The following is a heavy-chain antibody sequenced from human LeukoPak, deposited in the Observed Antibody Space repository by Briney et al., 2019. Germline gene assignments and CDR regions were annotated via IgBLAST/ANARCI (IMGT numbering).Heavy chain of an antibody. J-gene: IGHJ5*02. CDR3: ARTVVVPAATGNWFDP. D-gene: IGHD2-2*01. CDR2: TYPGDSDT. Sequence: GESLKISCKGSGYSFTSYWIGWVRQMPGKGLEWMGITYPGDSDTRYSPSFQGQVTISADKSISTAYLQWSSLKASDTAMYYCARTVVVPAATGNWFDPWGQGTLVTVSS. CDR1: GYSFTSYW. V-gene: IGHV5-51*01.